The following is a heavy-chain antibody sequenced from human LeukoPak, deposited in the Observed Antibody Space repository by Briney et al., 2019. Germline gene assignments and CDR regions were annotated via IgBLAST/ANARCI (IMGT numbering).Heavy chain of an antibody. Sequence: GGSLRLSCAASGFTFSSYWMSWVRQAPGKGLEWVANIKQDGSEKYYVDSVKGRFTISRDNAKNSLYLQMNSLRAEDTAVYYCARDRNDFWSGYRDYWGQGTLVTVSS. D-gene: IGHD3-3*01. J-gene: IGHJ4*02. CDR3: ARDRNDFWSGYRDY. CDR1: GFTFSSYW. CDR2: IKQDGSEK. V-gene: IGHV3-7*01.